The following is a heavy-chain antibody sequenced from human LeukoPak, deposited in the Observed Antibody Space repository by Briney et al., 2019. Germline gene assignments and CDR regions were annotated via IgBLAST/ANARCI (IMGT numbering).Heavy chain of an antibody. CDR3: TTVTLRPVGL. Sequence: PGGSLRLSCAASGFTFDDYAMHWVRQAPGKGLEWVGRIKSKTDGGTIDYAAPVKGRFTISRDDSKNTLFLQMNSLKIEDTAVYYCTTVTLRPVGLWGQGTLVTVSS. J-gene: IGHJ4*02. CDR2: IKSKTDGGTI. D-gene: IGHD3-10*01. CDR1: GFTFDDYA. V-gene: IGHV3-15*05.